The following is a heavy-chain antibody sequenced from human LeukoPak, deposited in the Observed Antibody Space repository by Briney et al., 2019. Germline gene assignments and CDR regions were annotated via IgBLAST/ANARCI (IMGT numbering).Heavy chain of an antibody. V-gene: IGHV1-46*01. D-gene: IGHD3-22*01. CDR1: GYTFTSYY. CDR2: INPSGGST. CDR3: QLSGYYYDSSGVSYMDV. Sequence: ASVKVSCKASGYTFTSYYMHWVRRAPGQGLEWMGIINPSGGSTSYAQKFQGRVTMTRDTSTSTVYMELSSLRSEDTAVYYCQLSGYYYDSSGVSYMDVWGKGTTVTVSS. J-gene: IGHJ6*03.